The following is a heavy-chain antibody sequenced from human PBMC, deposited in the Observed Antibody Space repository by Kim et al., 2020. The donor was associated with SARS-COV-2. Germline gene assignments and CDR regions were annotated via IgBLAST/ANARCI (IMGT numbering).Heavy chain of an antibody. CDR3: TRGHTFGLH. J-gene: IGHJ4*02. CDR1: GFTFGDFA. Sequence: GGSLRLSCTASGFTFGDFAMSWFRQAPGKGLEWVGFIKAKASGGTTKYAASVKGRFTISRDDSKSIAYLQMNSLKTEDTAVYYCTRGHTFGLHWGQGTLVTVSS. D-gene: IGHD3-16*01. V-gene: IGHV3-49*03. CDR2: IKAKASGGTT.